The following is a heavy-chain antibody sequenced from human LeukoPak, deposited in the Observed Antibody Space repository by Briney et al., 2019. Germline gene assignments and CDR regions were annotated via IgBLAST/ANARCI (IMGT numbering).Heavy chain of an antibody. D-gene: IGHD3-22*01. V-gene: IGHV3-74*01. J-gene: IGHJ4*02. CDR1: GFTFSSYW. Sequence: GGSLRLSCAASGFTFSSYWMHWVRQAPGKGLVWVSRINSDGSSTSYADSVKGRLTISRDNAKNTLYLQMNSLRAEDTAVYYCARGEYYDSSGYHYWGQGTLVTVSS. CDR3: ARGEYYDSSGYHY. CDR2: INSDGSST.